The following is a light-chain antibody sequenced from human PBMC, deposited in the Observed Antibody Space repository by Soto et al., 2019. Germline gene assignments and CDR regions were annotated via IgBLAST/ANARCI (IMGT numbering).Light chain of an antibody. CDR3: QQYNSWPPIT. CDR1: QSVRTK. J-gene: IGKJ5*01. CDR2: GAS. Sequence: EIVMTQSPDTLYVSPGEGATLSFRSGQSVRTKLAWYQQKAGQAPRLLIYGASTRATGIPDRFSGSGSGTEFTLTISSLQSEDFAVYYCQQYNSWPPITFGQGTRLEIK. V-gene: IGKV3-15*01.